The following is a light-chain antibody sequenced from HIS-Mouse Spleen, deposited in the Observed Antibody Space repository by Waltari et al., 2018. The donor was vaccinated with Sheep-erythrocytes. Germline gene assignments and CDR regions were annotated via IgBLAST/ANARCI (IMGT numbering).Light chain of an antibody. CDR1: ISNIGSNT. Sequence: QSVLTQPPSASGTPGQRVTISCSGSISNIGSNTVNWYQQLPGTAPKLLIYSNNQRPQGVRDLLPGSKSGTSASLAISWLQSEDEADYYCAAWEDSLNGYVFGTGTKVTVL. J-gene: IGLJ1*01. CDR3: AAWEDSLNGYV. CDR2: SNN. V-gene: IGLV1-44*01.